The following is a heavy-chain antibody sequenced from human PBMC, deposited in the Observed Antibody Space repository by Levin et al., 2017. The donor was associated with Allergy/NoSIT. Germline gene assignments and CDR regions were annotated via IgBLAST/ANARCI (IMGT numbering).Heavy chain of an antibody. CDR3: AKDLELTYYYGSGSPASVGFDY. J-gene: IGHJ4*02. V-gene: IGHV3-23*01. Sequence: GSLRLSCAASGFTFSSYAMSWVRQAPGKGLEWVSAISGSGGSTYYADSVKGRFTISRDNSKNTLYLQMNSLRAEDTAGYYCAKDLELTYYYGSGSPASVGFDYWGQGTLVTVSS. CDR2: ISGSGGST. D-gene: IGHD3-10*01. CDR1: GFTFSSYA.